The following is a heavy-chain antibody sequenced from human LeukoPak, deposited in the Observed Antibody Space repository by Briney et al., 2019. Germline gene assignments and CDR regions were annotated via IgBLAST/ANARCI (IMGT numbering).Heavy chain of an antibody. CDR1: EFTFSGYG. CDR2: IRFDGGNE. D-gene: IGHD6-19*01. J-gene: IGHJ4*02. CDR3: AKARYSSGWDYFDY. Sequence: GGSLRLSCAASEFTFSGYGMHWVRQAPGKGLEWVAFIRFDGGNEYYADSVRGRFTISRDNSKKTLYLQMNSLRAEDTAVYYCAKARYSSGWDYFDYWGQGTLVTVSP. V-gene: IGHV3-30*02.